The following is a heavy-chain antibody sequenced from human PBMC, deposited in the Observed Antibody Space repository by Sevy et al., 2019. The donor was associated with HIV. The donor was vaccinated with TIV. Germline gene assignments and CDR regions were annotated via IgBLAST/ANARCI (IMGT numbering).Heavy chain of an antibody. CDR3: ARDGRHYSSGWVFFYYYGMDV. J-gene: IGHJ6*02. Sequence: GGSLRLSCAASGYTFSNYALHWVRQAPGKGLDWVAVISYDGRYKYYADSVKGRFTISRDDSKNTLYLQMNSLRSEDTAVYYCARDGRHYSSGWVFFYYYGMDVWGQRTTVTVSS. D-gene: IGHD6-19*01. V-gene: IGHV3-30*04. CDR2: ISYDGRYK. CDR1: GYTFSNYA.